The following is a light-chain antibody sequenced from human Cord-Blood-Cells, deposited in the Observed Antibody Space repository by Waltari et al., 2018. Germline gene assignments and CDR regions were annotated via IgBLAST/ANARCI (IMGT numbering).Light chain of an antibody. CDR1: QGISNY. V-gene: IGKV1-27*01. CDR3: QKYNSAPPET. CDR2: AAS. J-gene: IGKJ1*01. Sequence: DIQMTQSPSSLSASVGDRVTITCRASQGISNYLAWYQQKPGKVPKLLIYAASTLKSGGPSRFSGSGSGTDFTLTISSLQPEDVATYYCQKYNSAPPETFGQGTKVEIK.